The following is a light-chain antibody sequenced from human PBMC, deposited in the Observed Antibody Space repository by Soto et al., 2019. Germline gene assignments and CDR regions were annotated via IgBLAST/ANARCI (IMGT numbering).Light chain of an antibody. CDR2: SNN. V-gene: IGLV1-44*01. Sequence: QAVVTQSPSASGTPGQRVTISCSGSSSNIGSNTVNWYQQLPGTAPKLLIYSNNQRPSGVPDRFSGSKSGTSASLAISGLQSEDEADYYCAAWDDSLFVVFGGGTKLTVL. CDR1: SSNIGSNT. J-gene: IGLJ2*01. CDR3: AAWDDSLFVV.